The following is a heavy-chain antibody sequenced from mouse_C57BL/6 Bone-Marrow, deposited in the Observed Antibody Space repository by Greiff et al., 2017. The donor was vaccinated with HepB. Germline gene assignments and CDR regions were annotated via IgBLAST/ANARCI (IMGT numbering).Heavy chain of an antibody. CDR2: IWRGGST. Sequence: VQLQQSGPGLVQPSQSLSITCTVSGFSLTSYGVHWVRQSPGKGLEWLGVIWRGGSTDYNAAFMSRLSITKDNSKSQVFFKMNSLQADDTAIYYYAKKNYYSNYEGGMDYWGQGTSVTVSS. D-gene: IGHD2-5*01. CDR3: AKKNYYSNYEGGMDY. J-gene: IGHJ4*01. V-gene: IGHV2-5*01. CDR1: GFSLTSYG.